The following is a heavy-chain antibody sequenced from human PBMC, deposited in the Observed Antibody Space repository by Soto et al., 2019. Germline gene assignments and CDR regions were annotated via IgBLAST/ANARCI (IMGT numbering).Heavy chain of an antibody. CDR3: ARQGRCSSTSCYTGANFSYYGMDV. D-gene: IGHD2-2*02. V-gene: IGHV5-51*01. J-gene: IGHJ6*02. CDR2: IYPGDSDT. CDR1: GYSFTNYW. Sequence: PGESLKISCKGSGYSFTNYWIGWVRQMPGKGLEWMGIIYPGDSDTRYSPSFQGQVTISADKSISTAYLQWSSLQASDTAIYYCARQGRCSSTSCYTGANFSYYGMDVWGQGTTVTVSS.